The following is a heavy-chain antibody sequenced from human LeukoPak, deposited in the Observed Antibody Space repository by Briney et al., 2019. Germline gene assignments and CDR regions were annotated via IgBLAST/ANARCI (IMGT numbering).Heavy chain of an antibody. Sequence: PSETLSLTCTVSGGSISSGDYYWSWIRQPPGKGLEWIGYIYYSGGTYYNPSLKSRVTISVDTSKNQFSLKLSSVTAADTAVYYCARATSRYGDYGPWGQGTLVTVSS. CDR2: IYYSGGT. V-gene: IGHV4-30-4*01. CDR1: GGSISSGDYY. D-gene: IGHD4-17*01. J-gene: IGHJ4*02. CDR3: ARATSRYGDYGP.